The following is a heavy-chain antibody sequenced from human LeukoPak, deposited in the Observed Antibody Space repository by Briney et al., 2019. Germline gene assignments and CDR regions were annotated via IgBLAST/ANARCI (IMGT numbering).Heavy chain of an antibody. CDR2: INPNSGGT. V-gene: IGHV1-2*02. CDR3: ARERPIAARLEFGFDP. Sequence: ASVKVSCKASGYTFTGYYMHRVRQAPGQGLEWMGWINPNSGGTNYAQKFQGRVTMTRDTSISTAYMGLSRLRSDDTAVYYCARERPIAARLEFGFDPWGQGTLVTVSS. D-gene: IGHD6-6*01. J-gene: IGHJ5*02. CDR1: GYTFTGYY.